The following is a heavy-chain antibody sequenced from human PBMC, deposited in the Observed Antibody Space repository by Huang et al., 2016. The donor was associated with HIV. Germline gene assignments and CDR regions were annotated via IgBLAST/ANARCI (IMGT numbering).Heavy chain of an antibody. CDR2: FRASNGWT. D-gene: IGHD1-1*01. CDR1: GYAFSVYG. Sequence: QIRLVQSGAEVKKPGASVRVSCQASGYAFSVYGFSWGRQAPGQGPEGGGGFRASNGWTNYGQRFQGRVTLTTDTSATTVYMDLRGLRSDDTAVYYCARDPKYHSFPYFRQRRGIEIWGQGTVVTVSS. CDR3: ARDPKYHSFPYFRQRRGIEI. V-gene: IGHV1-18*04. J-gene: IGHJ3*02.